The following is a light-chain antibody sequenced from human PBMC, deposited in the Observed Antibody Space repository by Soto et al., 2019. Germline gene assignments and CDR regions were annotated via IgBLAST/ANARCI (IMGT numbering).Light chain of an antibody. CDR2: GVS. CDR3: QQYGTSPPTT. CDR1: QSVSSSS. J-gene: IGKJ5*01. Sequence: EIVLTQSPGTLSLSPGERATLSCRASQSVSSSSLAWYQQKPGQAPRVLIYGVSYRATGIPDRFSGSGSGTDFTLTISRLEPEDFAVYYCQQYGTSPPTTFGQGTRLEIK. V-gene: IGKV3-20*01.